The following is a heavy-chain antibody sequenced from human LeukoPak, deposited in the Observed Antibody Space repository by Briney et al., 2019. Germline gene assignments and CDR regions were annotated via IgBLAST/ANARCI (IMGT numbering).Heavy chain of an antibody. J-gene: IGHJ4*02. CDR1: GYDFTNYW. CDR2: IYPGDSDT. CDR3: ARGLRGYCSGGSCYSRLFDY. D-gene: IGHD2-15*01. Sequence: GESLKISCKGSGYDFTNYWIGWVRQMPGKGLEWMGIIYPGDSDTRYSPSFQGQVTISADKSISTAYLQWSSLKASDTAMYYCARGLRGYCSGGSCYSRLFDYWGQGTLVTVSS. V-gene: IGHV5-51*01.